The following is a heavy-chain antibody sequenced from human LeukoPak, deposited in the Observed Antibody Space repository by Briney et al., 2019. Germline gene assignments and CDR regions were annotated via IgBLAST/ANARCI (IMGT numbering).Heavy chain of an antibody. D-gene: IGHD3-9*01. V-gene: IGHV4-59*01. J-gene: IGHJ5*02. Sequence: SETLSLTCTVSGGSISSYYWSWIRQPPGKGLEWIGYIYYSGSTNYNPSLKSRVTISVDTSKNQFSLKLSSVTAADTAVYYCARVSRYYYILTGYQNWFDPWGQGTLVTVSS. CDR1: GGSISSYY. CDR2: IYYSGST. CDR3: ARVSRYYYILTGYQNWFDP.